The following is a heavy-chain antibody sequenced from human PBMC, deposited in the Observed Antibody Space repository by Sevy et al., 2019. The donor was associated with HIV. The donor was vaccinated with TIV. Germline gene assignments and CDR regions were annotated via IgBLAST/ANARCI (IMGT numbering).Heavy chain of an antibody. CDR3: ARLGDVVAMISLDY. CDR1: GGSFSGYY. J-gene: IGHJ4*02. CDR2: INHTGST. Sequence: SETLSLTCAVYGGSFSGYYWSWIRQPPGKGLEWIGEINHTGSTNYNPSLKSRVTISVDTSKNQFSLKLSSVTAADTAVYYCARLGDVVAMISLDYWGQGTLVTVSS. D-gene: IGHD5-12*01. V-gene: IGHV4-34*01.